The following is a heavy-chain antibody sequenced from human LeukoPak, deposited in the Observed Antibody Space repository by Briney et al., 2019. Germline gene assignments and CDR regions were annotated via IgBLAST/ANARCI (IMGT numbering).Heavy chain of an antibody. D-gene: IGHD2-2*01. Sequence: GRSLRLSCAASGFTFSSYGMHWVRQAPGKGLEWVAVISYDGSNKYYADSVKGRFTISRDNSKNTLYLQMNSLRAEDTAVYYCAKNPVCSSTSCYPGYYYYGMDVWGQGTTVTVSS. V-gene: IGHV3-30*18. J-gene: IGHJ6*02. CDR2: ISYDGSNK. CDR1: GFTFSSYG. CDR3: AKNPVCSSTSCYPGYYYYGMDV.